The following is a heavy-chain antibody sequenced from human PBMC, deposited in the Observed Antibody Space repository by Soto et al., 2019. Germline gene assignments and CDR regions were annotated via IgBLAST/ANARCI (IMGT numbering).Heavy chain of an antibody. CDR1: GFTFSDYY. CDR3: ARYCTSTSCYSRPHVFDM. D-gene: IGHD2-2*01. Sequence: LSCAASGFTFSDYYMSWIRQAPGKGLEWVAYISSRGSTTYYADSVKGRFTISRDNSKTSLYLQMNSLRAEDTAVYYCARYCTSTSCYSRPHVFDMWGQGTMVTVSS. V-gene: IGHV3-11*01. J-gene: IGHJ3*02. CDR2: ISSRGSTT.